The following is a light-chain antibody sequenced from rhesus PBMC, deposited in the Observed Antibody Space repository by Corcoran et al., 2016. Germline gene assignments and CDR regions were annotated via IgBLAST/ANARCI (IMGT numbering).Light chain of an antibody. Sequence: QVILTQSPATLSLSPGERATLSCRASQSVSSYLAWYQQKPGQAPRLLIEGASSRAPGIPDRFSGSGSGKECTLTISSLEPEGFAVYSCQKYYSSPYSFGQGTKVEIK. V-gene: IGKV3-53*01. CDR1: QSVSSY. CDR3: QKYYSSPYS. J-gene: IGKJ2*01. CDR2: GAS.